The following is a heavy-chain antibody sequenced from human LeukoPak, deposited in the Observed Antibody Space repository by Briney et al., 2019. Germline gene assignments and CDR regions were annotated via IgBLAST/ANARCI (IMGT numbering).Heavy chain of an antibody. CDR3: ARDSRGYSHPRYFDY. Sequence: SETLSLTCTVSDYSISSGYGYYWGWIRQPPGKGLEWIGNIYHSGITYYNHFNSSLKSRVTISIDTSKNQFSLRLSSVTAADTAVYYCARDSRGYSHPRYFDYWGQGTLVTVSS. D-gene: IGHD5-18*01. CDR2: IYHSGIT. J-gene: IGHJ4*02. CDR1: DYSISSGYGYY. V-gene: IGHV4-38-2*02.